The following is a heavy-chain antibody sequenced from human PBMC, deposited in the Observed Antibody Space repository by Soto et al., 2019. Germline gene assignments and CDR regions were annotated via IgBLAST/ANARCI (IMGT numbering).Heavy chain of an antibody. D-gene: IGHD3-22*01. CDR2: ISYDGSNK. CDR3: ARGPFLAGSSGYNPRYKGFDY. CDR1: GFTFSSYA. V-gene: IGHV3-30-3*01. J-gene: IGHJ4*02. Sequence: QVQLVESGGGVVQPGRSLRLSCAASGFTFSSYAMHWVRQAPGKGLEWVAVISYDGSNKYYADSVKGRFTISRDNSKNKLSLQMNSLRAEDTAVYYCARGPFLAGSSGYNPRYKGFDYWGQGTLVTVSS.